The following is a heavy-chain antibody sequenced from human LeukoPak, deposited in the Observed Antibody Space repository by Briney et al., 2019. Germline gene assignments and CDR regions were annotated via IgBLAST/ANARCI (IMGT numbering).Heavy chain of an antibody. D-gene: IGHD3-9*01. J-gene: IGHJ4*02. CDR2: ISSSGSTI. CDR3: ARDTVTGPFVISLDS. CDR1: GFTFSNFE. Sequence: PGGSLRLSCVSSGFTFSNFEMNWVRQAPGKGLEWVSHISSSGSTIYVADSLRSRFSVSRDNAKNSLFLEINSLRAEDTAIYYCARDTVTGPFVISLDSWGQGALVTVSA. V-gene: IGHV3-48*03.